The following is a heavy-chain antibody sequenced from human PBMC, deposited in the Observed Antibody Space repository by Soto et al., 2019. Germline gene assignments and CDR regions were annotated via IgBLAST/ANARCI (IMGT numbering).Heavy chain of an antibody. Sequence: QVQLVQSGAEVKKPGASVKVSCKASGYTFATYAIHWVRQAPGQRLEWMGWINTGNGYTEYSQNFRGRVTITRDTSASTAYMELSSLRSEDTAMYYCTRVNTIFLIPDYSSNDMDVWVQGTTVTVAS. CDR2: INTGNGYT. D-gene: IGHD3-9*01. J-gene: IGHJ6*02. CDR3: TRVNTIFLIPDYSSNDMDV. CDR1: GYTFATYA. V-gene: IGHV1-3*04.